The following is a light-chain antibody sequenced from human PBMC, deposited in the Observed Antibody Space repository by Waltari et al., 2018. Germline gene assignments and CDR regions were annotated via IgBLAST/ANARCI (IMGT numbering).Light chain of an antibody. CDR3: HSRDTTSTRV. J-gene: IGLJ2*01. V-gene: IGLV3-19*01. Sequence: SSELTQDPAMSVAPGQTVTITCHGDSLRRFFASSYQQRPGQAPFLVVYGDNNRPSGIPDRFSGSTSGGTAFLTITGAQADDEAVYFCHSRDTTSTRVFGGGTRLTV. CDR1: SLRRFF. CDR2: GDN.